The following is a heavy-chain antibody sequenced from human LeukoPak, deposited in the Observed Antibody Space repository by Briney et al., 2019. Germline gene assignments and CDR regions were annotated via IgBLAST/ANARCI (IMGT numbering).Heavy chain of an antibody. CDR3: ARDPRLYCSGSSRFQSYYFDL. D-gene: IGHD2-15*01. J-gene: IGHJ2*01. Sequence: SETLSLTCTVSGGSINTYYWSWIRQPPGKGLEWVGCISYSGSTNYNPSLKSRVTISVDTSKNQFSLTLTSVTAADTAVYYCARDPRLYCSGSSRFQSYYFDLWGLGTLVTVSS. CDR2: ISYSGST. V-gene: IGHV4-59*01. CDR1: GGSINTYY.